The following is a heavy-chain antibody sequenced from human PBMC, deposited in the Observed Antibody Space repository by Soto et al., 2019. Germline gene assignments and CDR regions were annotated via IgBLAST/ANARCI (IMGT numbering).Heavy chain of an antibody. J-gene: IGHJ6*02. CDR2: IYHSGST. CDR1: GGSISSSNW. CDR3: AKVSASYYYGMDV. V-gene: IGHV4-4*02. D-gene: IGHD1-26*01. Sequence: SETLSLTCAVSGGSISSSNWWSWVRQPPGKGLEGVGEIYHSGSTNYNPSLKSRVTISVDKSKNHLSLKLSSVTAADTAVYYCAKVSASYYYGMDVWGQGTTVTV.